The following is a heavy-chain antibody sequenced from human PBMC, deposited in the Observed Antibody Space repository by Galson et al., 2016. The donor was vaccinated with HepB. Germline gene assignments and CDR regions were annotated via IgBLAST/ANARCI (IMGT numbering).Heavy chain of an antibody. D-gene: IGHD2/OR15-2a*01. CDR1: GYTFTSYG. J-gene: IGHJ4*02. CDR2: ISPYNGDT. Sequence: SVKVSCKASGYTFTSYGIRWVRQAPGQGLEWMGWISPYNGDTNYAQKLKGRVTVTTDTSASTAYMELRSLTSDDTAAYYCARDFSFDSDHWGQGTLVSVAA. CDR3: ARDFSFDSDH. V-gene: IGHV1-18*01.